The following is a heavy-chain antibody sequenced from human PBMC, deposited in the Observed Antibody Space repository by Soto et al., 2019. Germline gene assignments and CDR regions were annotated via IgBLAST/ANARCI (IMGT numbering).Heavy chain of an antibody. J-gene: IGHJ4*01. CDR3: TTDSYSTIIIVRFDY. CDR2: IKSKTDGGTT. CDR1: GFTFSNAW. Sequence: GSLRLSCAASGFTFSNAWINWVRQAPGKGLEWVGRIKSKTDGGTTDYAAPVKGRFAISRDDSNNMVYLQMNSLKIEDMAVYYCTTDSYSTIIIVRFDYWGHGTLVTVPQ. V-gene: IGHV3-15*07. D-gene: IGHD3-22*01.